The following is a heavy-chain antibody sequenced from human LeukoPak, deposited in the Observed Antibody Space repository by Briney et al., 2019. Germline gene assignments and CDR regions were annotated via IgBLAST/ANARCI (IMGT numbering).Heavy chain of an antibody. Sequence: GGSLRLSCAASGFTFSSYEMNWVRQAPGKGLEWVSGINWNGGSTGYADSVKGRFTISRDNAKNSLYLQMNSLRAEDTALYYCARTPGYYYYYMDVWGKGTTVTVSS. CDR2: INWNGGST. CDR3: ARTPGYYYYYMDV. J-gene: IGHJ6*03. V-gene: IGHV3-20*04. CDR1: GFTFSSYE.